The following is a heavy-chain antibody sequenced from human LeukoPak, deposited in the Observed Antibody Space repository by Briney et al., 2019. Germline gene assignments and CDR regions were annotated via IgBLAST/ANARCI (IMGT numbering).Heavy chain of an antibody. CDR1: GFPFSSYG. J-gene: IGHJ4*02. D-gene: IGHD6-6*01. CDR3: ATGRSFSSSSPCEY. Sequence: GGSLRLSCAASGFPFSSYGMHWVRQAPGKGLEWVTVISYDGSNKYYADSVKGRFTISRDNSKNTLYLQMNSLRAEDTAVYYCATGRSFSSSSPCEYWGQGTLVTVSS. V-gene: IGHV3-30*03. CDR2: ISYDGSNK.